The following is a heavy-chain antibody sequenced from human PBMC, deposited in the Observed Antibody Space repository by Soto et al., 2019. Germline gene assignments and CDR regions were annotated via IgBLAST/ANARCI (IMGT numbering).Heavy chain of an antibody. CDR3: ARDRALYYYDSGGYYDY. Sequence: EVQLLESGGGLVQPGGSLRLSCAASGFTVSSNYMSWVRQAPGKGLEWVSVIYSGGSTYYAASVKGRFTIYRDNSKNTLYIQMNSLRAEDTAVYYCARDRALYYYDSGGYYDYWGQGTLVTVSS. CDR2: IYSGGST. D-gene: IGHD3-22*01. J-gene: IGHJ4*02. CDR1: GFTVSSNY. V-gene: IGHV3-66*01.